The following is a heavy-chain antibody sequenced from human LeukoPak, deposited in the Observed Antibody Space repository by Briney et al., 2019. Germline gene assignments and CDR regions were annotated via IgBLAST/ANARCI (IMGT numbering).Heavy chain of an antibody. V-gene: IGHV4-4*02. J-gene: IGHJ4*02. D-gene: IGHD1-26*01. CDR1: GGSVTSTNW. CDR3: ARHLGANFDY. Sequence: PSETLSLTCGVSGGSVTSTNWWTWVRQPPGKGLEWIGEVHLDGRTDYNPSLKSRLTMSVDLSENHISLKLTSVTAADTAVYYCARHLGANFDYWGQGTLVTVSS. CDR2: VHLDGRT.